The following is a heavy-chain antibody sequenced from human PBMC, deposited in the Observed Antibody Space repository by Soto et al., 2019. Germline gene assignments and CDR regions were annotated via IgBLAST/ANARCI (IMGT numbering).Heavy chain of an antibody. Sequence: SETLSLTCAVYGGSFSCYYWSWIRQPPGKGLEWIGEINHSGSTNYNPSLKSRVTISVDTSKNQFSLKLSSVTAADTAAYYCARVRVTRYSSSHYYYYGMDVWGQGTTVTVSS. J-gene: IGHJ6*02. D-gene: IGHD6-6*01. CDR1: GGSFSCYY. CDR3: ARVRVTRYSSSHYYYYGMDV. V-gene: IGHV4-34*01. CDR2: INHSGST.